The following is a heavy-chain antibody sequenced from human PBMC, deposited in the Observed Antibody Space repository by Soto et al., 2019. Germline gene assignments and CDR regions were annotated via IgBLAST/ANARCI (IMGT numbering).Heavy chain of an antibody. D-gene: IGHD2-8*01. J-gene: IGHJ6*02. V-gene: IGHV3-30-3*01. CDR3: ARDRCTNGVCYYYYGMDV. Sequence: GGSLRLSCAASGFTFSSYAMHWVRQAPGKGLEWVAVISYDGSNKYYADSVKGRFTISRDNSKNTLYLQMNSLRAEDTAVYYCARDRCTNGVCYYYYGMDVWGQGTTVTVSS. CDR1: GFTFSSYA. CDR2: ISYDGSNK.